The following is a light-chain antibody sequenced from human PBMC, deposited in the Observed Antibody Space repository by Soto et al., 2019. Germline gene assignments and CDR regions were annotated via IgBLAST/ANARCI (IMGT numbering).Light chain of an antibody. V-gene: IGLV2-23*01. Sequence: QSALTQPASVSGSPGQSITISCTGCSSDVGSYNLVSWYQQHPGKAPKLMIYEGSKRPSGVSNRFSGSKSGNTASLTISGLQAEDEADYYCCSYAGSSTHVVFGGGTQLTVL. J-gene: IGLJ2*01. CDR2: EGS. CDR1: SSDVGSYNL. CDR3: CSYAGSSTHVV.